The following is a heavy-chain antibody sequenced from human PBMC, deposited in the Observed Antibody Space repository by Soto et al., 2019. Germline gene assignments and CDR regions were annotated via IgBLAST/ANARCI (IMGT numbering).Heavy chain of an antibody. Sequence: QVQLVQSGAEVKKPGSSVKVSYKASGGTFSSYAISWVRQAPGQGLEWMGGIIPIFGTANYAQKFQGRVTITADESTSTAYMELSSLRSEDTAVYYCARVPYCSSTSCTHNWFDPWGQGTLVTVSS. J-gene: IGHJ5*02. CDR3: ARVPYCSSTSCTHNWFDP. CDR1: GGTFSSYA. CDR2: IIPIFGTA. D-gene: IGHD2-2*01. V-gene: IGHV1-69*01.